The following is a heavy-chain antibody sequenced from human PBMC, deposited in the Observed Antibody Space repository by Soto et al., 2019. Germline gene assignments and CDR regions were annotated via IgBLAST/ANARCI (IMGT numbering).Heavy chain of an antibody. CDR2: ISAYNGVT. D-gene: IGHD3-22*01. CDR1: GYSFNTYG. J-gene: IGHJ4*02. CDR3: AREVNYYDSIGLDY. Sequence: ASVKVSCKASGYSFNTYGISWVRQAPGQGLEWMGWISAYNGVTNYAQNVQGRVTVTTDTSTSTAYIELRSLRSDDTAVYYCAREVNYYDSIGLDYWGQGTLVTVSS. V-gene: IGHV1-18*04.